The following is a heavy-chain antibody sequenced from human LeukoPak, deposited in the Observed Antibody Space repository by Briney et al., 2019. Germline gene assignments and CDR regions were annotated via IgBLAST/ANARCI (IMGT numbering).Heavy chain of an antibody. D-gene: IGHD1-1*01. Sequence: GGSLRLSCTASGFTFSGHWIHWVRQAPGMGLGWVSRINEDGTDSMYAESVKGRFTISRDNAKNTVYLQMNSLRAEDTAVYYCVRDETLWTLDWWGQGTLVTVSS. J-gene: IGHJ4*02. CDR3: VRDETLWTLDW. CDR2: INEDGTDS. V-gene: IGHV3-74*03. CDR1: GFTFSGHW.